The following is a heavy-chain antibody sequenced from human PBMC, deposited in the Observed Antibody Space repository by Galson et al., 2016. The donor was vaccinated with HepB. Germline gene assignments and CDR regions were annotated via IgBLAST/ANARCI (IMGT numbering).Heavy chain of an antibody. CDR2: MNPNSGNT. J-gene: IGHJ3*02. CDR3: ARGLYDSSSGGANAFDI. D-gene: IGHD3-22*01. CDR1: GYTFTSYD. Sequence: SVKVSCKASGYTFTSYDINWVRQATGQGLEWMGWMNPNSGNTGYAQKFQGRVTMTRNTSISTAYMELRSLRSEDTAVYYCARGLYDSSSGGANAFDIWGQGTMVTVSS. V-gene: IGHV1-8*01.